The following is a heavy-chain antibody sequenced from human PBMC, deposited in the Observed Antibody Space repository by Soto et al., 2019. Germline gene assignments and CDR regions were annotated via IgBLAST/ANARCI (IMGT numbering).Heavy chain of an antibody. CDR2: IDPSDSYT. V-gene: IGHV5-10-1*01. CDR3: ARRRGYYDSSGSYYYGMDV. D-gene: IGHD3-22*01. Sequence: PGESLKISCKGSGYSSTIYWISWVRQMPGKGLEWMGRIDPSDSYTNYSPSFQGHVTISADKSISTAYLQWSGLKASDTAMYYCARRRGYYDSSGSYYYGMDVWGQGTTVTVSS. J-gene: IGHJ6*02. CDR1: GYSSTIYW.